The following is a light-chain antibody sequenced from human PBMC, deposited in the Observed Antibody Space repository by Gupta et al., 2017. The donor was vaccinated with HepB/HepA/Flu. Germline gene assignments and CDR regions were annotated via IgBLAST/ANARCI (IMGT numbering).Light chain of an antibody. J-gene: IGLJ1*01. CDR3: SSYAISSDTYV. V-gene: IGLV2-8*01. CDR1: GSDVGSSKY. CDR2: EVS. Sequence: QSALTQPPSASGSPGQSVTISCTGTGSDVGSSKYVSWYQQHPGKVPKLMIYEVSKRPSGVPDRFSGSKSGNTASLTVSGLQAEDEADYYCSSYAISSDTYVFGTGTKVTVL.